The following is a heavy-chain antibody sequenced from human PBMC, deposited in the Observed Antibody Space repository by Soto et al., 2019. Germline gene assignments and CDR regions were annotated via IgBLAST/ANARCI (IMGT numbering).Heavy chain of an antibody. CDR1: TFTGYY. Sequence: TFTGYYMHWVRRAAGQGLEWMGWINPNSGGTNYAQKFQGWVTMTRDTSISTAYMELSRLRSADTAVYYCARGLEGIVVVPAPSDYYYSYGRDVWGEGTKLT. CDR3: ARGLEGIVVVPAPSDYYYSYGRDV. CDR2: INPNSGGT. D-gene: IGHD2-2*01. J-gene: IGHJ6*02. V-gene: IGHV1-2*04.